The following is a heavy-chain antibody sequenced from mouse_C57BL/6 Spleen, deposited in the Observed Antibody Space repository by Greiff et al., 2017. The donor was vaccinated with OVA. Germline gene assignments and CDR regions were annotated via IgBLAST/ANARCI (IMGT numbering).Heavy chain of an antibody. CDR3: ARKTNYRNYEGGYAMDY. Sequence: EVKLQESGPELVKPGASVKISCKASGYTFTDYYMNWVKQSHGKSLEWIGDINPNNGGTSYNQKFKGKATLTVDKSSSTAYMELRSLTSEDSAVYYCARKTNYRNYEGGYAMDYWGQGTSVTVSS. J-gene: IGHJ4*01. V-gene: IGHV1-26*01. D-gene: IGHD2-5*01. CDR1: GYTFTDYY. CDR2: INPNNGGT.